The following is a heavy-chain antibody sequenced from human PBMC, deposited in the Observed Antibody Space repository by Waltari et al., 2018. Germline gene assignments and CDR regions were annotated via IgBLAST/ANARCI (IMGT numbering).Heavy chain of an antibody. D-gene: IGHD6-13*01. J-gene: IGHJ5*02. CDR1: GGSISSYY. V-gene: IGHV4-59*01. Sequence: QVQLQESGPGLVKPSETLSLTCPVSGGSISSYYWSWIRQPPGKGLEWIGYIYYSGSTNYNPSLKSRVTISVDTSKNQFSLKLSSVTAADTAVYYCARAAAGSWFDPWGQGTLVTVSS. CDR3: ARAAAGSWFDP. CDR2: IYYSGST.